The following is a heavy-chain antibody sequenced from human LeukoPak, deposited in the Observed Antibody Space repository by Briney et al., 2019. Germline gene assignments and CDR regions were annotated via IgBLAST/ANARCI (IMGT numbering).Heavy chain of an antibody. D-gene: IGHD3-3*01. V-gene: IGHV3-33*08. CDR1: GFTFDDYA. Sequence: QPGRSLRLSCAASGFTFDDYAMHWVRQAPVKGLEWVAVIWYDGSNKYYADSVKGRFTISRDNSKNTLYLQMNSLRAEDTAVYYCARVRGAYITIFGVDPLYGMDVWGQGTTVTVSS. J-gene: IGHJ6*02. CDR2: IWYDGSNK. CDR3: ARVRGAYITIFGVDPLYGMDV.